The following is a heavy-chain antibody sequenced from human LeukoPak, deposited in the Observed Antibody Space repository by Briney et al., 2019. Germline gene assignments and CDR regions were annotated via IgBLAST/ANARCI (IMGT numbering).Heavy chain of an antibody. D-gene: IGHD5-12*01. CDR2: IYYSGST. V-gene: IGHV4-59*11. J-gene: IGHJ4*02. CDR3: ARASFRRLGYRGYDYPTYYFDY. CDR1: GGSISSHY. Sequence: SETLSLTCTVSGGSISSHYWSWIRQPPGKGLEWIGYIYYSGSTNYNPSLKSRFTISVDTSKNPFSLKLSSVTAAGTAVYYCARASFRRLGYRGYDYPTYYFDYWGQGTLVTVSS.